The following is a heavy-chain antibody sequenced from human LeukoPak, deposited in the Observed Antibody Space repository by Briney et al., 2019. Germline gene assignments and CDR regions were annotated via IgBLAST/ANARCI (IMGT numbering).Heavy chain of an antibody. Sequence: SSETLSLTCTVSGGSISSSSYYWGWIRQPPGKGLEWIGSIYYSGSTYYNPSLKSRVTISVDTSKNQFSLKLSSVTAADTAVYYCSGDSRLDYWGQGTLVTVSS. J-gene: IGHJ4*02. D-gene: IGHD2-21*02. CDR3: SGDSRLDY. V-gene: IGHV4-39*07. CDR1: GGSISSSSYY. CDR2: IYYSGST.